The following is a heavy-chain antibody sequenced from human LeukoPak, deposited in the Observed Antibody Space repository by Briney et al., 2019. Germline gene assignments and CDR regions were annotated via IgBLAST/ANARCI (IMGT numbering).Heavy chain of an antibody. J-gene: IGHJ5*02. CDR2: IYSGGST. V-gene: IGHV3-66*01. D-gene: IGHD2-15*01. CDR3: ARCSGGSCYSSPFDP. CDR1: GFTVSSNY. Sequence: GGSLRLSCAASGFTVSSNYISSGRQAPGKGLEWVSVIYSGGSTYYADSVKGRFTISRDNSKNTMYLQMYSLRAEHTAVYYCARCSGGSCYSSPFDPWGQGTLVTVSS.